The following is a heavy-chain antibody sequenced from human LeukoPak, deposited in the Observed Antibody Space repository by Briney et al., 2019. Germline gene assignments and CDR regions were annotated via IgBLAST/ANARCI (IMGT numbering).Heavy chain of an antibody. V-gene: IGHV3-23*01. Sequence: GSLRLSCAASGFTFSSYAMSWVRQAPGKGLEWVSVISSSGDSTYHADSVKGRFTMSRDNAKNTLYLQMNSLRAEDTAIYYCAIDIQAFGSGKRGFDYWGQGTLVTVSS. CDR3: AIDIQAFGSGKRGFDY. CDR2: ISSSGDST. J-gene: IGHJ4*02. D-gene: IGHD3-10*01. CDR1: GFTFSSYA.